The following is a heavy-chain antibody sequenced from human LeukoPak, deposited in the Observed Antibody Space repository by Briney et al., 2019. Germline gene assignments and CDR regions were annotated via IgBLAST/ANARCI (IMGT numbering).Heavy chain of an antibody. CDR2: ISVYNGNT. CDR1: GYTFAGYY. CDR3: AREGGLALRYMDV. D-gene: IGHD3-16*01. J-gene: IGHJ6*03. Sequence: ASVKVSCKASGYTFAGYYMHWVRQAPGQGLEWMGWISVYNGNTNYPQKLQGRVTMTTDTSTSTAYMELRSLRSDDTAVYYCAREGGLALRYMDVWGKGTTVTISS. V-gene: IGHV1-18*04.